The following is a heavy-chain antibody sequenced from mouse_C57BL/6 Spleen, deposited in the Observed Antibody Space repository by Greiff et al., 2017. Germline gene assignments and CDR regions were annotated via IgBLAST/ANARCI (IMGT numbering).Heavy chain of an antibody. V-gene: IGHV1-15*01. CDR2: IDPETGGT. CDR3: TRSPYDYSYYFDY. CDR1: GYTFTDYE. Sequence: QVQLQQSGAELVRPGASVTLSCTASGYTFTDYEMHWAKQTPVHGLEWIGAIDPETGGTAYTQKFKGQAILTADKSSSTAYMELRSLTSEDSAVYYCTRSPYDYSYYFDYGGQGTTLTVSS. J-gene: IGHJ2*01. D-gene: IGHD2-4*01.